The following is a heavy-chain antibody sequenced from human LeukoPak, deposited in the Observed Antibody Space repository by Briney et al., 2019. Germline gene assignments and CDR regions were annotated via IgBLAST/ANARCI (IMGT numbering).Heavy chain of an antibody. J-gene: IGHJ6*03. V-gene: IGHV3-43D*03. CDR1: GFTFDDYG. CDR3: AKDTVRVAAAGTNYYYYMDV. Sequence: GGSLRLSCAASGFTFDDYGMSWVRQAPGKGLEWVSGINWDGGSTYYADSVKGRFTISRDNSKNSLYLQMNSLRAEDTALYYCAKDTVRVAAAGTNYYYYMDVWGKGTTVTVSS. D-gene: IGHD6-13*01. CDR2: INWDGGST.